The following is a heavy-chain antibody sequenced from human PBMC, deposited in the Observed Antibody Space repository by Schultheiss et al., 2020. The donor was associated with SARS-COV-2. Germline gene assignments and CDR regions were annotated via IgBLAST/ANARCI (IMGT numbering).Heavy chain of an antibody. J-gene: IGHJ4*02. V-gene: IGHV3-30*14. D-gene: IGHD3-10*01. CDR1: GFTFSSYA. CDR3: ARAPGSYFDY. CDR2: ISYDGSNK. Sequence: LKISCAASGFTFSSYAMHWVRQAPGKGLEWVAVISYDGSNKYYADSVKGRFTISRDNSKNTLYLQMNSLRAEDTAVYYCARAPGSYFDYWGQGTLVTVSS.